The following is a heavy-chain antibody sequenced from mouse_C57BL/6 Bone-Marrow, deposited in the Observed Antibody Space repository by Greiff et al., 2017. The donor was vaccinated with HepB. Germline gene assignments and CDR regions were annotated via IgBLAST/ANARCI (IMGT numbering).Heavy chain of an antibody. V-gene: IGHV1-64*01. D-gene: IGHD2-1*01. CDR3: ARNYRTWFAY. CDR1: GYTFTSYW. Sequence: VQLQQSGAELVKPGASVKLSCKASGYTFTSYWMHWVKQRPGQGLEWIGMIHPNSGSTNYNEKFKSKATLTVDKSSSTAYMQLSSLTSEDSAVYYCARNYRTWFAYWGQGTLVTVSA. CDR2: IHPNSGST. J-gene: IGHJ3*01.